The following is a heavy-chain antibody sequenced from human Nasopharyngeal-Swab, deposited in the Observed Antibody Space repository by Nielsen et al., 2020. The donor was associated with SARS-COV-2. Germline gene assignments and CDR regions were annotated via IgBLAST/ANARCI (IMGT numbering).Heavy chain of an antibody. Sequence: ASVKVSCTASGYTFTGYYMHWVRQAPGQGLEWMGWLNPNSGGTNYAQKFQGRVTMTRDTSISTAYMELSRLRSDDTAVYYCARDQTISSNAFDIWGQGTMVTVSS. J-gene: IGHJ3*02. V-gene: IGHV1-2*02. D-gene: IGHD2-2*01. CDR1: GYTFTGYY. CDR2: LNPNSGGT. CDR3: ARDQTISSNAFDI.